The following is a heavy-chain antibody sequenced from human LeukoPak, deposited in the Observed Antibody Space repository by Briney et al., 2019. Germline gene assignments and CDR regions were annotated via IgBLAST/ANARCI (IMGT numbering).Heavy chain of an antibody. Sequence: ASVKVSCKASGYTFTGYYMHWVRQDLRQGLQWMGWINPNSGDTEYAQKFQGRVTMTRDTSISTVYMELSGLRSDDTAVYYCARADSVPAGDYHYWYMDVWGKGTTVTVSS. CDR3: ARADSVPAGDYHYWYMDV. CDR1: GYTFTGYY. D-gene: IGHD6-13*01. CDR2: INPNSGDT. V-gene: IGHV1-2*02. J-gene: IGHJ6*03.